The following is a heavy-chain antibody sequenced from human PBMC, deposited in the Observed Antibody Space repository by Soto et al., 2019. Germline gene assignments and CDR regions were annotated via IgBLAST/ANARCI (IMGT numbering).Heavy chain of an antibody. CDR3: ATSQKGYNWNYFDH. V-gene: IGHV4-39*01. CDR2: VFYTGFT. CDR1: GGSISGSYYY. D-gene: IGHD1-20*01. J-gene: IGHJ4*02. Sequence: SETLSLTCAVSGGSISGSYYYWAWLRQSPGKGPEWIGSVFYTGFTSYSPSLESRVSVSVDTSKSQFSLKLSAVTAADTAVYYCATSQKGYNWNYFDHWGQGALVTVSS.